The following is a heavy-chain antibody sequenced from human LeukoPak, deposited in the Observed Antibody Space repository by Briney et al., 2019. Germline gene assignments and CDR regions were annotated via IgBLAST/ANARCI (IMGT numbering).Heavy chain of an antibody. CDR3: ARLYDSSGYYKYYFDY. Sequence: GGSLRLSCAASGLIFRSYAMSWVRQAPGKGLEWVSAISGSGGAIDYADSVKGRFTISRDNSKNTMDLQMNSLRAEDTAVYYCARLYDSSGYYKYYFDYWGQGTLVTVSS. CDR1: GLIFRSYA. CDR2: ISGSGGAI. V-gene: IGHV3-23*01. J-gene: IGHJ4*02. D-gene: IGHD3-22*01.